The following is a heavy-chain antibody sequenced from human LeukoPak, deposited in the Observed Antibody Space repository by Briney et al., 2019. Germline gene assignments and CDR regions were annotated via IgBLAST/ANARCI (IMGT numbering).Heavy chain of an antibody. J-gene: IGHJ6*03. CDR2: IGTASNT. D-gene: IGHD1-1*01. Sequence: RGSLRLSCAAAGFSLSSLDIRWVRQPTGHGLGWVSTIGTASNTYYPGSVEGRFTLSRDNAKNSLYLQMNSLTAGDTAVYYCARGPPRGKYYYIDVLGKGTTVTVSS. CDR3: ARGPPRGKYYYIDV. CDR1: GFSLSSLD. V-gene: IGHV3-13*04.